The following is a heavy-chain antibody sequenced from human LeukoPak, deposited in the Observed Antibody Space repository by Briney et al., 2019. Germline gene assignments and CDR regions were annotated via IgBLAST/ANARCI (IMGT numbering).Heavy chain of an antibody. CDR2: IRYDGSNK. D-gene: IGHD6-19*01. J-gene: IGHJ4*02. V-gene: IGHV3-30*02. CDR1: GFTFSSYG. Sequence: GGSLRLSCAASGFTFSSYGMHWVRQAPGKGLEWVAFIRYDGSNKYYADSVKGRFTVSRDNAKNSLYLQMNSLRAEDTAVYYCVLAGIDYWGQGTLVTVSS. CDR3: VLAGIDY.